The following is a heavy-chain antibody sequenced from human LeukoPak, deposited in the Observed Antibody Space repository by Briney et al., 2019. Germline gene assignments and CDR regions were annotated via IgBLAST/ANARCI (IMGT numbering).Heavy chain of an antibody. CDR1: GFTFDDYA. V-gene: IGHV3-9*03. Sequence: GRSLRLSCAASGFTFDDYAMHWVRQAPGKGLEGVSGISWNSGSIGYADSVKGRLTISRDNAKNSLYLQMNSLRAEDMALYYCAKDMVRHSSGYYSFDYWGQGTLVTVSS. D-gene: IGHD3-22*01. CDR3: AKDMVRHSSGYYSFDY. CDR2: ISWNSGSI. J-gene: IGHJ4*02.